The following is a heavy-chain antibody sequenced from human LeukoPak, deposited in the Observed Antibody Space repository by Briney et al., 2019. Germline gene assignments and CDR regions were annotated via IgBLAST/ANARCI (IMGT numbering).Heavy chain of an antibody. Sequence: GESLKISCWDSGSRFTSYWIGWVRQMPGKGLEWMGIIYPGDSDIRYSPSFQGQVTISADKSISTAYLQWSSLRASDTAIYYCARHLLTPGGSYYFDFWGQRTLVTVSS. CDR1: GSRFTSYW. CDR2: IYPGDSDI. V-gene: IGHV5-51*01. D-gene: IGHD1-26*01. J-gene: IGHJ4*02. CDR3: ARHLLTPGGSYYFDF.